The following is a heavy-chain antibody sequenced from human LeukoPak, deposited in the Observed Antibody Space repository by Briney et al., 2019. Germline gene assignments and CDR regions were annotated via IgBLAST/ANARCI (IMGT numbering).Heavy chain of an antibody. CDR1: GFTFTAYA. D-gene: IGHD3-16*01. CDR2: IHDDGIVT. CDR3: ARGRGWVDH. V-gene: IGHV3-7*01. J-gene: IGHJ4*02. Sequence: GGSLRLSCAASGFTFTAYAMSWFRQTPEKGLEWVANIHDDGIVTHYVDSVKGRFTISRDNARNSVNLQLNSLRVGDTALYYCARGRGWVDHWGQGTLVTVSS.